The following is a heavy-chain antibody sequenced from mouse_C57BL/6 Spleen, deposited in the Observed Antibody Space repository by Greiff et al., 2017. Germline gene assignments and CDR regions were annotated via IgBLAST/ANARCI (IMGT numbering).Heavy chain of an antibody. CDR3: ARGGSSFYWYFDV. J-gene: IGHJ1*03. CDR2: IDPSDSYT. CDR1: GYTFTSYW. Sequence: VQLQQSGAELVRPGTSVKLSCKASGYTFTSYWMHWVKQRPGQGLEWIGVIDPSDSYTNYNQKFKGKATLTVDTSSSPAYMQLSSLTSEDSAVDYCARGGSSFYWYFDVWGTGTTVTVSS. V-gene: IGHV1-59*01. D-gene: IGHD1-1*01.